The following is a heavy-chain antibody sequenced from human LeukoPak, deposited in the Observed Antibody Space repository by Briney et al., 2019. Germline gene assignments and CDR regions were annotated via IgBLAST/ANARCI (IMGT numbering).Heavy chain of an antibody. J-gene: IGHJ3*02. CDR2: IIPILGIA. CDR1: GGTFSSYA. V-gene: IGHV1-69*04. Sequence: SVKVSCKASGGTFSSYAISWVRQAPGQGLEWMGRIIPILGIANYAQKFQGRVTITTDESTSTAYMELSSLRSEDTAVYYCASPQIAAYAGAFDIWGQGTMVTVSS. D-gene: IGHD6-13*01. CDR3: ASPQIAAYAGAFDI.